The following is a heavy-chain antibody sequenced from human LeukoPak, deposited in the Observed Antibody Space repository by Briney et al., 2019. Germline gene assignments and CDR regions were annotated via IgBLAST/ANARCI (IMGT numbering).Heavy chain of an antibody. V-gene: IGHV3-48*03. CDR3: ARLNSGSYYHPFDY. CDR2: VSSSGSTI. Sequence: GGSLRLSCAASGFTLSSYEMNWVRQAPGKGLEWVSYVSSSGSTIYYADSVKGRFTISRDNAKNSLYLQMNSLRAEDTAVYYCARLNSGSYYHPFDYWGQGTLVTVSS. D-gene: IGHD1-26*01. J-gene: IGHJ4*02. CDR1: GFTLSSYE.